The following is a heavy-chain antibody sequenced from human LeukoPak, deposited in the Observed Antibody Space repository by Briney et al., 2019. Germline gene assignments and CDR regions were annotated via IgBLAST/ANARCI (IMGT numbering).Heavy chain of an antibody. V-gene: IGHV3-7*01. D-gene: IGHD2-2*02. Sequence: GGSLRLSCAASGFTFSSFWMTWVRQAPGKWLEWVANIMHDGSDKYYVDSVKGRFAISRDNAKNSLYLQMNSLRVEDTAVYYCARGGLYCSGASCYKETDYWGQGTLVTVSS. CDR2: IMHDGSDK. CDR1: GFTFSSFW. J-gene: IGHJ4*02. CDR3: ARGGLYCSGASCYKETDY.